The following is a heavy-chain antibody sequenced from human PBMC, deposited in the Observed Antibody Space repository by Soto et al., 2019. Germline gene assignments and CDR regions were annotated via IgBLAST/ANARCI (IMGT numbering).Heavy chain of an antibody. J-gene: IGHJ5*02. CDR1: VFTFSSYW. CDR2: IKQDGSEK. Sequence: GGSLRLSCASSVFTFSSYWMSWVRQAPGKGLEWVANIKQDGSEKYYVDSVKGRFTISRDNAKNSLYLQMNSLRAEDTAVYYCARESIGYCSGGSCYSAGWFDPWGQGTLVTVSS. V-gene: IGHV3-7*01. CDR3: ARESIGYCSGGSCYSAGWFDP. D-gene: IGHD2-15*01.